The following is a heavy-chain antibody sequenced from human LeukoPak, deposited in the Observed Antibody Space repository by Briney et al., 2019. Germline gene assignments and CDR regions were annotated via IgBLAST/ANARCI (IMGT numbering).Heavy chain of an antibody. CDR3: ARLYYDSSGYHLDAFDI. D-gene: IGHD3-22*01. Sequence: SETLSLTCTVSGGSISSYYWSWIRQPPGKGLEWIGYIYTSGSTNYNPSLKSRVTISVDTSKNKFSLKLSSVTAADTAVYYCARLYYDSSGYHLDAFDIWGQGTMVTVSS. J-gene: IGHJ3*02. V-gene: IGHV4-4*09. CDR1: GGSISSYY. CDR2: IYTSGST.